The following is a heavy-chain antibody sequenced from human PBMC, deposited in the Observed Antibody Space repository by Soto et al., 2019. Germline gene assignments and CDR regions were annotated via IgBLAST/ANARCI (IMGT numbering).Heavy chain of an antibody. CDR1: GGSFSGYY. CDR3: ARRMVAATLYYFDY. Sequence: TSETLSLTCAVYGGSFSGYYWSWIRQPPGKGLEWIGEINHSGSTNYNPSLKSRVTISVDTSKNQFSLKLSSVTAADTAVYYCARRMVAATLYYFDYWGQGTLVTVS. D-gene: IGHD2-15*01. J-gene: IGHJ4*02. CDR2: INHSGST. V-gene: IGHV4-34*01.